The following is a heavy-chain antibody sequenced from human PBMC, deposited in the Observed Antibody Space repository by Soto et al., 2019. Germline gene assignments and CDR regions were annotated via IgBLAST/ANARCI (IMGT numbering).Heavy chain of an antibody. Sequence: GGSLRLSCAASGFTFSSYSMNWVRQAPGKGLEWVSSISSSSSYIYYADSVKGRFTISRDNAKNSLYLQMNSLRAGDTAVYYCARGPRQYDYIWGSYRSPGFDPWGQGTLVTVSS. D-gene: IGHD3-16*02. CDR2: ISSSSSYI. CDR1: GFTFSSYS. CDR3: ARGPRQYDYIWGSYRSPGFDP. J-gene: IGHJ5*02. V-gene: IGHV3-21*01.